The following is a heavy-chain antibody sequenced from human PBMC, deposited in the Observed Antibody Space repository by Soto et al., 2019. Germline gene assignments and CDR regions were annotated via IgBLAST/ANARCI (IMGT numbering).Heavy chain of an antibody. CDR1: GYTFFTYD. V-gene: IGHV1-18*01. CDR3: ARHHGPTTSENWFDP. Sequence: QVPLVQSGVEVKTPGASVKVSCQASGYTFFTYDISWVRQAPGQGLEWMGWISTYSGDTKYAQKFQGRVTMTTDTSTTTAYLELRSLRSDDTAVYYCARHHGPTTSENWFDPWGQGTLVTVPS. D-gene: IGHD5-12*01. CDR2: ISTYSGDT. J-gene: IGHJ5*02.